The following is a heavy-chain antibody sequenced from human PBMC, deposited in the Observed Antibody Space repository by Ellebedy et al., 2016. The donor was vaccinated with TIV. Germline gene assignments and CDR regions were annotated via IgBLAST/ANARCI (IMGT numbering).Heavy chain of an antibody. J-gene: IGHJ4*02. D-gene: IGHD6-13*01. CDR3: ARGTKGSWPSNFDS. V-gene: IGHV3-11*04. CDR1: GFTFRDHY. CDR2: ISSSGGTI. Sequence: GESLKISCAASGFTFRDHYMSWIRQAPGKGLEWVSYISSSGGTIYYADSVKGRFTISRDNAKHSLYLQMNSLRAEDTALYYCARGTKGSWPSNFDSWGQGTLVTVSS.